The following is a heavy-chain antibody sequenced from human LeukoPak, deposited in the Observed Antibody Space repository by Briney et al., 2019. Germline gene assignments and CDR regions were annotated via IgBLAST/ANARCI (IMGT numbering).Heavy chain of an antibody. D-gene: IGHD2-15*01. CDR1: GYTFTSYD. Sequence: ASVKVSCKASGYTFTSYDINWVRQATGQGLEWMGWMNPNSGNTGYAQKFQGRVTMTRNISISTAYMELSSLRSEDTAVYYCARGLYCSGGSCYANYDYWGQGTLVTVSS. CDR2: MNPNSGNT. V-gene: IGHV1-8*01. J-gene: IGHJ4*02. CDR3: ARGLYCSGGSCYANYDY.